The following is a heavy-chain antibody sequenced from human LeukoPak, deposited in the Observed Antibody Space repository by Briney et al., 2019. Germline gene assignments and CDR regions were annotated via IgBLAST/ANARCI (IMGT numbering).Heavy chain of an antibody. V-gene: IGHV3-11*04. CDR2: ISSSGSTI. Sequence: PGGSLRLSCAASGFTFSDYYMSWIRQAPGKGLEWVSYISSSGSTIYYADSVKGRFTISRDNAKNSLYLQMNSLRAEDTAVYYCARDLGYDFWSGYLFPSRGNWFDPWGRGTLVTVSS. CDR3: ARDLGYDFWSGYLFPSRGNWFDP. D-gene: IGHD3-3*01. CDR1: GFTFSDYY. J-gene: IGHJ5*02.